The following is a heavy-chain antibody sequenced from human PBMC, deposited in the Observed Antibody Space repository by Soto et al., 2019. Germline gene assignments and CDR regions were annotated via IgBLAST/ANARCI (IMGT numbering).Heavy chain of an antibody. D-gene: IGHD3-16*01. V-gene: IGHV3-53*01. CDR1: GFTVGSNY. CDR2: IYSGGST. J-gene: IGHJ6*02. CDR3: ARDRGRGSEYYYYGMDV. Sequence: GGSLRLSCAASGFTVGSNYMSWVRQAPGKGLEWVSVIYSGGSTYYAASVKGRFTISRDNSKNTLYLQMNSLRAEDTAVYYGARDRGRGSEYYYYGMDVWGQGTTGTVSS.